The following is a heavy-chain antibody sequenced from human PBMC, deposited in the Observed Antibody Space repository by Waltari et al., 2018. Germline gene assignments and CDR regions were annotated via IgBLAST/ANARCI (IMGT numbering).Heavy chain of an antibody. V-gene: IGHV4-34*01. J-gene: IGHJ4*02. CDR1: GGSFSGYY. Sequence: QVQLQQWGAGLLKPSETLSLTCAVYGGSFSGYYWRWIRQPPGKGLEWIGEINHRGSTNYNPSLKSRVTISVDTSKNQFSLKLSSVTAADTAVYYCARVSCTNGVCDLPARQLVPEIDYWGQGTLVTVSS. CDR2: INHRGST. CDR3: ARVSCTNGVCDLPARQLVPEIDY. D-gene: IGHD2-8*01.